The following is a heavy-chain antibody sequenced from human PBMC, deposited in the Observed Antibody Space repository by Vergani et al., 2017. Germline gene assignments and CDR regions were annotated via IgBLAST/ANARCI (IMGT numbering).Heavy chain of an antibody. CDR1: GYTFTSYA. J-gene: IGHJ4*02. V-gene: IGHV1-3*01. CDR3: ARGALLERGFDY. Sequence: QVQLVQSGAEVKKPGASVKVSCKASGYTFTSYAMHWVRQAPGQRIEWMGWINAGNGNTKYSQKFQGRVTITRDTSASTAYMELSSLRSEDTAVYYCARGALLERGFDYWGQGTLVTVSS. D-gene: IGHD1-1*01. CDR2: INAGNGNT.